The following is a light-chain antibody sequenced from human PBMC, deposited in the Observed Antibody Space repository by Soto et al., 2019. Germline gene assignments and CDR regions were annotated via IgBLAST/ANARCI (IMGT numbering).Light chain of an antibody. CDR2: ATS. Sequence: DIQMTLSPSSLSASVGHRVTITCRASQAIHSYLNWYQQKPGKAPNLLIFATSTLQSGVPSRFSGSGSGTDFTLTISSLQPEDFATYYCQQRETFGPGTKVDIK. CDR3: QQRET. CDR1: QAIHSY. J-gene: IGKJ3*01. V-gene: IGKV1-39*01.